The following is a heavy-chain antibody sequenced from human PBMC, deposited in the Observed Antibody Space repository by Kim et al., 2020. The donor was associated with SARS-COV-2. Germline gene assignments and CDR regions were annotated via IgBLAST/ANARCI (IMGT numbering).Heavy chain of an antibody. V-gene: IGHV3-33*08. Sequence: GGSLRLSCAASGFTFSSYGMHWVRQAPGKGLEWVAVICDGGSNKYYADSVKGRFTISRDNSKNTLYLQMNSLRAEDTAVYYCARTVTTSISSFDYWGQGTLVTVSS. CDR1: GFTFSSYG. CDR2: ICDGGSNK. D-gene: IGHD4-17*01. J-gene: IGHJ4*02. CDR3: ARTVTTSISSFDY.